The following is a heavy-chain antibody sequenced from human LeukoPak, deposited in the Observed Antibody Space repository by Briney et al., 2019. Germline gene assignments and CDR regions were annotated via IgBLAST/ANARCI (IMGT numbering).Heavy chain of an antibody. D-gene: IGHD6-13*01. V-gene: IGHV4-59*01. CDR3: ARETVIAAADYFDY. Sequence: SETLSLTCTVSGGSISGYYWSWIRQPPGKGLEWIGYIYNSGSTNYNPSLKSRVTLSVDTSKNQFSLKLSSVTAADTAVYYCARETVIAAADYFDYWGQGTLVTVSS. CDR2: IYNSGST. CDR1: GGSISGYY. J-gene: IGHJ4*02.